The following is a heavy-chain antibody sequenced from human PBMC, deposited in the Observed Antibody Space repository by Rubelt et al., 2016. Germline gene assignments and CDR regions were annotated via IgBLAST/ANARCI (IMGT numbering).Heavy chain of an antibody. CDR3: ARKKCGGNCYHDY. D-gene: IGHD2-21*02. CDR2: ISHSGST. V-gene: IGHV4-38-2*02. CDR1: GYSISSGYY. J-gene: IGHJ4*02. Sequence: QVQLQESGPGLVKPSETLSLTCTVSGYSISSGYYWGWIRQPPGKGLEWIGSISHSGSTYYNPSLKSRVTRAVDTSKNQFALKLSSVTAADTAVYYCARKKCGGNCYHDYWGQGTLVTVSS.